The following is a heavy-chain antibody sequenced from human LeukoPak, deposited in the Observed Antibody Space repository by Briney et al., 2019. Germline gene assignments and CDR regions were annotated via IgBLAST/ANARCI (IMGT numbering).Heavy chain of an antibody. V-gene: IGHV3-23*01. CDR3: AKGALYCSSTSCYYYGMDV. CDR1: GFTFSSYA. J-gene: IGHJ6*02. CDR2: IIGIVGIT. D-gene: IGHD2-2*01. Sequence: GGSLRLSCAASGFTFSSYAMSWVRQAPGKGREWGSAIIGIVGITYYADSVKGRFTISRDNSKNTLYLQMNSLRAEDTAVYYCAKGALYCSSTSCYYYGMDVWGQGTTVTVSS.